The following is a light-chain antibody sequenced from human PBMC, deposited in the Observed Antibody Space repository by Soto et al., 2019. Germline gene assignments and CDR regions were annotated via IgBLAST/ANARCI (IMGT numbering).Light chain of an antibody. CDR2: DVT. Sequence: QSVLTQSASVSGSPGQSITISCTGTSSDVGGYNYVSWYQHHPGKAPKLIIYDVTNRPSGVSNPFSGSKSGNTASLTISGLQPEDEADYYCSSYTTSNTRQIVFGTGTKVTV. CDR1: SSDVGGYNY. J-gene: IGLJ1*01. CDR3: SSYTTSNTRQIV. V-gene: IGLV2-14*03.